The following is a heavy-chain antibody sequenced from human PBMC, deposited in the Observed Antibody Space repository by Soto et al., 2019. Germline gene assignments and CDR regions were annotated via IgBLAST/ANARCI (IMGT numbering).Heavy chain of an antibody. D-gene: IGHD1-26*01. CDR3: ARGGVGAIPNYGMDV. J-gene: IGHJ6*02. CDR2: INPNSGGT. V-gene: IGHV1-2*02. CDR1: GYTFTGYY. Sequence: QVQLVQSGAEVKKPGASVKVSCKASGYTFTGYYMHWVRQAPGQGLEWMGWINPNSGGTNYAQKFQGRVTMTRDTSISTAYMELSRLRSDETAVYYCARGGVGAIPNYGMDVWGQGTTVTVSS.